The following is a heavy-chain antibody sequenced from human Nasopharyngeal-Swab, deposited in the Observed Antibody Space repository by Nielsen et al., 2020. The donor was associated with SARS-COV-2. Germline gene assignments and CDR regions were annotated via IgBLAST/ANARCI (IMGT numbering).Heavy chain of an antibody. D-gene: IGHD3-10*01. CDR3: ARGSLWGVEVRGELGY. J-gene: IGHJ4*02. CDR2: INHSGST. Sequence: WIRQRPGKGLECIGEINHSGSTNYNPSLKSRGSISVDTSKNQFSLKLRSVTAADTAVYYCARGSLWGVEVRGELGYWGQGTLVTVSS. V-gene: IGHV4-34*01.